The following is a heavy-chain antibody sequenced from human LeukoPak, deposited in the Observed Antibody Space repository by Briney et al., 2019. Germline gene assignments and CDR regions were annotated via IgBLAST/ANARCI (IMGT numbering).Heavy chain of an antibody. CDR3: ARDLYSGSYHGVNY. V-gene: IGHV3-30*03. CDR1: GFTFSSYG. D-gene: IGHD1-26*01. J-gene: IGHJ4*02. Sequence: GGSLRLSCAASGFTFSSYGMHWVRQAPGKGLEWVAVISYDGSNKYYADSVKGRFTISRDNSKNTLYLQMSSLRVDDTAVYYCARDLYSGSYHGVNYWGQGTLVTVSS. CDR2: ISYDGSNK.